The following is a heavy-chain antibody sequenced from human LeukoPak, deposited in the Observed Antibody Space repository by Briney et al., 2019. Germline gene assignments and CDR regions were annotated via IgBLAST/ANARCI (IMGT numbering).Heavy chain of an antibody. CDR3: ARGRVYFDY. Sequence: PSETLSLTCSVSGGSISSFYWSWIRQIPGKGLEWIGYVYHSGITSYNPSLKSRVTISVDTPENQFSLKVTSVTAADTAVYYCARGRVYFDYWGRGTLVTVSS. CDR1: GGSISSFY. V-gene: IGHV4-59*08. CDR2: VYHSGIT. J-gene: IGHJ4*02.